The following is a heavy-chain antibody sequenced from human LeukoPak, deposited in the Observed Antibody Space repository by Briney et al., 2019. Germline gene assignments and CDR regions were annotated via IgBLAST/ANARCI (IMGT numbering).Heavy chain of an antibody. CDR1: GSTFTSYG. CDR2: INPNSGGT. CDR3: ARADYSSTWSHDYYYMDV. Sequence: ASVKVSCKASGSTFTSYGISWGRQAPGQGLEWMGWINPNSGGTNYAQKFQGRVTMTRDTSISTAYMDLSRLRSDDTAVYYCARADYSSTWSHDYYYMDVWGKGTTVTVSS. V-gene: IGHV1-2*02. J-gene: IGHJ6*03. D-gene: IGHD6-13*01.